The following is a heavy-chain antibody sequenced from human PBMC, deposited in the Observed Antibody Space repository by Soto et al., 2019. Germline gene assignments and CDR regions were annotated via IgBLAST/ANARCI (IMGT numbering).Heavy chain of an antibody. D-gene: IGHD4-4*01. CDR2: VYPDDSDT. CDR1: GYRFNIYW. V-gene: IGHV5-51*01. J-gene: IGHJ6*02. CDR3: ARRVQSNNHGGGLDV. Sequence: GESLKISCKASGYRFNIYWIGWVRQLPGKGLEWMGVVYPDDSDTIYSPSFQGQVTISVDKSISTAYLQWSSLKASDTAMYYCARRVQSNNHGGGLDVWGQGTTFTVSS.